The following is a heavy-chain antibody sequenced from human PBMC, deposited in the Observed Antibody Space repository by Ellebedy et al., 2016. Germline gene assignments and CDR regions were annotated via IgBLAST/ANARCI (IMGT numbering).Heavy chain of an antibody. D-gene: IGHD1-26*01. CDR2: IWYDGSNK. CDR1: GFTFSSYG. V-gene: IGHV3-30*02. Sequence: GESLKISCAASGFTFSSYGTHWVRQAPGKGLEWVAVIWYDGSNKYYADSVKGRFTISRDNSKNTLYLQMNSLRAEDTAVYYCAKAGWELHWFDPWGQGTLVTVSS. J-gene: IGHJ5*02. CDR3: AKAGWELHWFDP.